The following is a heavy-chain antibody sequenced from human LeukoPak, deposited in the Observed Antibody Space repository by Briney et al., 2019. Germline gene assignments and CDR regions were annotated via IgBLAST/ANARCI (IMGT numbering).Heavy chain of an antibody. CDR1: GGSFSGYY. CDR2: INHSGST. J-gene: IGHJ6*03. D-gene: IGHD3-10*01. V-gene: IGHV4-34*01. Sequence: ASETLSLTCAAYGGSFSGYYWSWIRQPPGKGLEWIGEINHSGSTNYNPSLKSRVTISVDTSKNQFSLKLSSVTAADTAVYYCARVLLWFGELFGPGYYYYYYMDVWGKGTTVTVSS. CDR3: ARVLLWFGELFGPGYYYYYYMDV.